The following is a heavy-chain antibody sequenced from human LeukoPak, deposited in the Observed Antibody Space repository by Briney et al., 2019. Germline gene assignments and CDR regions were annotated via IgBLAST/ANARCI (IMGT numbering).Heavy chain of an antibody. CDR3: AKDPGYGSSSVGY. CDR2: ISVSGGST. D-gene: IGHD6-6*01. J-gene: IGHJ4*02. CDR1: GFTFSSYT. V-gene: IGHV3-23*01. Sequence: GGYLRLSSAASGFTFSSYTMSRVRQAPGKGLEGVSAISVSGGSTYYADPVKGRFTTSRDKSTNTLYLQMNSVRAEDTDVYYCAKDPGYGSSSVGYWGQGTLVTVSS.